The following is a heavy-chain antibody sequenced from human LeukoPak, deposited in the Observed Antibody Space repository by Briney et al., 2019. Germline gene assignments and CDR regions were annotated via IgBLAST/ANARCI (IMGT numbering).Heavy chain of an antibody. CDR3: ARRRIAAAGRGYFDY. J-gene: IGHJ4*02. V-gene: IGHV4-34*01. D-gene: IGHD6-13*01. CDR1: GGSFSGYY. Sequence: SETLSLTCAVYGGSFSGYYWSWIRQPPGKGLEWIGEINHSGSTNYNPSLKGRVTISVDTSKNQFSLKLSSVTAADTAVYYCARRRIAAAGRGYFDYWGQGTLVTVSS. CDR2: INHSGST.